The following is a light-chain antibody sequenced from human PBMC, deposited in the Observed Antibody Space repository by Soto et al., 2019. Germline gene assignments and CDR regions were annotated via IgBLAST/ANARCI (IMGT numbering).Light chain of an antibody. CDR3: AAWDDSLSGYV. CDR2: EGS. J-gene: IGLJ1*01. V-gene: IGLV2-23*01. Sequence: LAQPASVSGSPGQSITISCTGTSSDVGSYNLVSWYQQHPGKAPKLMIYEGSKRPSGVSNRFSGSKSGNTASLTISGLQAEDEADYYCAAWDDSLSGYVFGTGTKVTVL. CDR1: SSDVGSYNL.